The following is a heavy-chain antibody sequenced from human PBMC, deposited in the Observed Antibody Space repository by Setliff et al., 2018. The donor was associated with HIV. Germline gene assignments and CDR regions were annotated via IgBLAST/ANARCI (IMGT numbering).Heavy chain of an antibody. CDR1: AGSFSIFA. J-gene: IGHJ3*01. Sequence: GASVKVSCKSSAGSFSIFAINWVRQAPGQGPEWMGGMMTIFSTTNYARKFQGRVTITTDESTGTAYMELSNLRSEDTAVYYCATEGAGGSYQRASALDVWGQGTMVTVSS. D-gene: IGHD1-26*01. CDR2: MMTIFSTT. CDR3: ATEGAGGSYQRASALDV. V-gene: IGHV1-69*05.